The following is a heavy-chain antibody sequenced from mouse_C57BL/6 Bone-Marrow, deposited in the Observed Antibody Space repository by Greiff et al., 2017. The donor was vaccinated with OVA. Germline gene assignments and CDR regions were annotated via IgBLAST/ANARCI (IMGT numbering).Heavy chain of an antibody. Sequence: QVQLQQPGAELVKPGASVKLSCKASGYTFTSYWMQWVKQRPGQGLEWIGEIDPSDSYTNYNQKFKGKATLTVDTSSSTAYMQLSSLTSEDSAVYYCAREGSSYFDYWGQGTTLPVSS. J-gene: IGHJ2*01. D-gene: IGHD1-1*01. CDR2: IDPSDSYT. CDR1: GYTFTSYW. V-gene: IGHV1-50*01. CDR3: AREGSSYFDY.